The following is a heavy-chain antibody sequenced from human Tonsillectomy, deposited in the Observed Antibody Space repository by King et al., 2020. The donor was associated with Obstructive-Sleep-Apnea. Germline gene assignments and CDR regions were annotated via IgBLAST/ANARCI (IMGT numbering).Heavy chain of an antibody. Sequence: EVQLVESAGGLVQPGGSLRLSCAASGFTVSSNYMSWVRQAPGKGLEWVSVIYSGGSTYYADSVKGRFTISRDNSKNTLYLQMNSLRAEDTAVYYCARVGTAVAGTGWFDPWGQGTLVTVSS. D-gene: IGHD6-19*01. V-gene: IGHV3-66*01. CDR2: IYSGGST. CDR1: GFTVSSNY. J-gene: IGHJ5*02. CDR3: ARVGTAVAGTGWFDP.